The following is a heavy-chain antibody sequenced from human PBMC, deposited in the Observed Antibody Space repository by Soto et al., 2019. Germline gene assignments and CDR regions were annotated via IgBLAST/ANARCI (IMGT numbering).Heavy chain of an antibody. J-gene: IGHJ4*02. CDR1: GFAVSSNY. D-gene: IGHD1-1*01. V-gene: IGHV3-66*01. Sequence: EVQLVESGGGLVQPGGSLRLSCAASGFAVSSNYMTWVRQAPGKGLEWVSVIYTSGNTYYADSVKGRFTISRDNSKNTLYLQMSSLRAEDTAVYYCARFLGTGRTSDDYWGQGTLVTVSS. CDR2: IYTSGNT. CDR3: ARFLGTGRTSDDY.